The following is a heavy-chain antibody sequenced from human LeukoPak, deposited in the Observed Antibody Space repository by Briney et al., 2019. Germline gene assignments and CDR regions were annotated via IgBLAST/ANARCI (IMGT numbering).Heavy chain of an antibody. Sequence: PGGSLRLSCAASGFTFSSYGKHWVRQAPGKGLEGGAVISYDGSNKYYADYVRGRFTIYRDNSKKTLYLKMNSLRAEDTAVYYCAKENWTPIGRGSAFDIWGQGTMVTVSS. J-gene: IGHJ3*02. CDR3: AKENWTPIGRGSAFDI. CDR2: ISYDGSNK. CDR1: GFTFSSYG. V-gene: IGHV3-30*18. D-gene: IGHD3/OR15-3a*01.